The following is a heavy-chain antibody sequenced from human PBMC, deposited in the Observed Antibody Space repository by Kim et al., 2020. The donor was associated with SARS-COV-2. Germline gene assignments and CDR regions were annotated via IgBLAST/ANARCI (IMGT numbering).Heavy chain of an antibody. J-gene: IGHJ6*02. Sequence: SETLSLTCTVSGGSISSGGYYWSWIRQHPGKGLEWIGYIYYSGSTYYNPSLKSRVTISVDTSKNQFSLKLSSVTAADTAVYYCARDPHDFWSGYSNILGVGMDVWGQGTTVTVSS. CDR2: IYYSGST. CDR1: GGSISSGGYY. CDR3: ARDPHDFWSGYSNILGVGMDV. V-gene: IGHV4-31*03. D-gene: IGHD3-3*01.